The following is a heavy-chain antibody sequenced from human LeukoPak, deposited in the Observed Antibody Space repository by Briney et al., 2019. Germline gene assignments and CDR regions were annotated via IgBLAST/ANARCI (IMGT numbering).Heavy chain of an antibody. CDR2: IYSGGST. D-gene: IGHD3-22*01. CDR1: GFTASSNY. J-gene: IGHJ4*02. V-gene: IGHV3-66*01. Sequence: PGGSLRLSCAASGFTASSNYMSWVRQAPGKGLEWVSVIYSGGSTYYADSVKGRFTISRDNSKDTLYLQMNSLRAEDTAVYYCAKVXXXXXXGYSTFDYWGQGTLXT. CDR3: AKVXXXXXXGYSTFDY.